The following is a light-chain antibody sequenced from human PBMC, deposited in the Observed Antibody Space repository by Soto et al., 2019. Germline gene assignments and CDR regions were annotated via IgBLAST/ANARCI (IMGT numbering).Light chain of an antibody. V-gene: IGKV1-39*01. CDR3: QQSYRSPYT. J-gene: IGKJ2*01. CDR2: AAS. CDR1: QSINTY. Sequence: DIQMTQSPSSLSASVGDRVTVTCRASQSINTYLNWYQQKPGKAPNLLIYAASSLQSGVPSRFSGGGSRTYFTLTISSLQAEDFATYYCQQSYRSPYTFGQGTKLEIK.